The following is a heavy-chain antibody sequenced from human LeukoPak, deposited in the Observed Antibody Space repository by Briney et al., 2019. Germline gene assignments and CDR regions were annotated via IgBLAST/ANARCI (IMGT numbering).Heavy chain of an antibody. Sequence: SQTLSLTCAISVDTVSINSAAWNCIRQSPSRGLEWLGRTYYRSKWYNDYAVSVKSRITINPDTSKNQFSLQMNSVTPEDTAVSYCAIDQGATAMVPSDYWGQGTLVTVSS. D-gene: IGHD5-18*01. V-gene: IGHV6-1*01. J-gene: IGHJ4*02. CDR2: TYYRSKWYN. CDR3: AIDQGATAMVPSDY. CDR1: VDTVSINSAA.